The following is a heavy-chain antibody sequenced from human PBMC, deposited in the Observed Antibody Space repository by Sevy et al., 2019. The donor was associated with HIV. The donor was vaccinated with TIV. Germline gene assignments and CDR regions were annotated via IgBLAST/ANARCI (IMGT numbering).Heavy chain of an antibody. CDR3: ATDDLSHYYDSSGYGRNTDY. D-gene: IGHD3-22*01. J-gene: IGHJ4*02. V-gene: IGHV3-23*01. CDR2: ISGSGGST. Sequence: GGSLRLSCAASGFTFSSYAMSWVRQAPGKGLEWVSAISGSGGSTYYADSVKGRFTISRDNSKNTLYLQMNSLRAEDTAVYYCATDDLSHYYDSSGYGRNTDYWGQGTLVTVSS. CDR1: GFTFSSYA.